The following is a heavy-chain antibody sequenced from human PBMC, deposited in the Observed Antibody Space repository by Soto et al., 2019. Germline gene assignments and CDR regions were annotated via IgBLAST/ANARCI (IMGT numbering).Heavy chain of an antibody. CDR1: GSTFSSYG. Sequence: GGSLRLSCVASGSTFSSYGVSWVRQAPGKGLEWVSYISSSSSTINYADSVRGRFTISRDNAKNSLYLQMNNLRAEDTAVYSCARGYRSGSYYSWGQGTLVTSPQ. CDR3: ARGYRSGSYYS. V-gene: IGHV3-48*01. D-gene: IGHD3-10*01. J-gene: IGHJ4*02. CDR2: ISSSSSTI.